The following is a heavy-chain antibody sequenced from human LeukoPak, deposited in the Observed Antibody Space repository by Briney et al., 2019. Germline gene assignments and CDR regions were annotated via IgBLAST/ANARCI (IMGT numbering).Heavy chain of an antibody. V-gene: IGHV3-30-3*01. J-gene: IGHJ4*02. D-gene: IGHD3-22*01. CDR1: GFTFSSYA. CDR3: ARDSNPDSSGYRLDY. Sequence: GSSLRLSCAASGFTFSSYAMHWVRQAPGKGLEWVAVISYDGSNKYYADSVKGRFTISRDNSKNTLYLQMNSLRAEDTAVYYCARDSNPDSSGYRLDYWGQGTLVTVSS. CDR2: ISYDGSNK.